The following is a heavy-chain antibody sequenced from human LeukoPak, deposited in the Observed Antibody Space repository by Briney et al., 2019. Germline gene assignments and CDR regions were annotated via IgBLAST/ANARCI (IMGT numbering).Heavy chain of an antibody. J-gene: IGHJ5*02. CDR3: ARHAEPYYYDSRNFPNWFDP. CDR1: GGSISSGSYY. D-gene: IGHD3-22*01. V-gene: IGHV4-61*02. CDR2: IYTSGST. Sequence: SQTLSLTCTVSGGSISSGSYYWSWIRQPAGKGLEWIGRIYTSGSTNYNPSLKSRVTISVDTSKDQFSLKLSSVTAADTAVYYCARHAEPYYYDSRNFPNWFDPWGQGTLVTVSS.